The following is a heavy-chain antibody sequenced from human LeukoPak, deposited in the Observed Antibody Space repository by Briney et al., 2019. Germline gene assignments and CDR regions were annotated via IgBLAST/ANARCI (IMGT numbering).Heavy chain of an antibody. CDR2: ISSSSSYI. CDR1: GFTFSSYS. Sequence: PGGSLRLSCAASGFTFSSYSMNWVRQAPGEGLEWVSSISSSSSYIYYADSVKGRFTISRDNAKTSLYLQMNSLRAEDTAVYYCARDGTAEYSGFDYWGQGTLVTVSS. V-gene: IGHV3-21*01. J-gene: IGHJ4*02. CDR3: ARDGTAEYSGFDY. D-gene: IGHD1-26*01.